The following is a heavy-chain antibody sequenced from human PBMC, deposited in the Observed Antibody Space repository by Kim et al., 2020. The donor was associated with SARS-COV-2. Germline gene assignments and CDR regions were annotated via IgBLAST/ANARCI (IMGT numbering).Heavy chain of an antibody. CDR3: AKVAVAAAPPPGYFDL. D-gene: IGHD6-13*01. J-gene: IGHJ2*01. Sequence: GGSLRLSCAASGFTFSSYAMHWVRQAPGKGLEWVAVIWYDGSNKYYADSVKGRFTISRDNSKNTLYLQMNSLRAEDTAVYYCAKVAVAAAPPPGYFDLWGRGTLVTVSS. V-gene: IGHV3-33*06. CDR1: GFTFSSYA. CDR2: IWYDGSNK.